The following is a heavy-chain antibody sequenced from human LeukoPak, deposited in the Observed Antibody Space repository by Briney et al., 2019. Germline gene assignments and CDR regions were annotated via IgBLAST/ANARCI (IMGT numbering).Heavy chain of an antibody. CDR3: ARVGYRYVINDWSRTGLGAYPTKYYYHMDV. D-gene: IGHD5-18*01. CDR2: INRSGST. CDR1: GWSFSDYY. Sequence: SETLSLTCAVYGWSFSDYYWSWIRQPPGKGLEWIGEINRSGSTNYSPSLKSRVTISVDTSKNQFSLKLSSVAAADAAVYFCARVGYRYVINDWSRTGLGAYPTKYYYHMDVWDKGTTVTVSS. J-gene: IGHJ6*03. V-gene: IGHV4-34*01.